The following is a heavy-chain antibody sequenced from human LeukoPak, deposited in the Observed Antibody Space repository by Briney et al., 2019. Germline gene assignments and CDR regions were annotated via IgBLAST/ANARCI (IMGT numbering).Heavy chain of an antibody. CDR3: ARELATNVCGAFDI. CDR2: IYPGDSDT. V-gene: IGHV5-51*01. J-gene: IGHJ3*02. D-gene: IGHD1-26*01. CDR1: GSSFSTYW. Sequence: GASLKISCKGSGSSFSTYWIGWVRQMPGKGLEWMGTIYPGDSDTRYSPSFQGRVTFSADKSINTAYLQWSSLKASDTAIYYCARELATNVCGAFDIWGQGTMVTVSS.